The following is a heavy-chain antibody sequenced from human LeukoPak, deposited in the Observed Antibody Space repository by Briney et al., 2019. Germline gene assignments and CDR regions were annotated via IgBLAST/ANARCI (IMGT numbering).Heavy chain of an antibody. D-gene: IGHD5-12*01. CDR2: INPYNGKT. CDR1: GYTFSNYG. V-gene: IGHV1-18*04. CDR3: ARDREGYEWAIDY. Sequence: GASVKVSCKTSGYTFSNYGLSWVRQAPGQGLEWMGWINPYNGKTEYAQNYQGRVTMTTDTATNTACMELKSLRSDDTAVYYCARDREGYEWAIDYWGQGTLVTVSS. J-gene: IGHJ4*02.